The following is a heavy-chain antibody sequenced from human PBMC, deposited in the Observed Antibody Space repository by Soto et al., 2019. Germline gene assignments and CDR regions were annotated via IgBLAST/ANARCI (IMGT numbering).Heavy chain of an antibody. CDR2: ISAYNGNT. J-gene: IGHJ4*02. Sequence: ASVKVSCKASGYTFTSYGISWVRQAPGQGLEWMGWISAYNGNTNYAQKLQGRVTMTTDTSTSTAYMELRSLRSDDTAVYYCAGLKYFHSSDYLVHWGRGTRVTVSS. CDR1: GYTFTSYG. V-gene: IGHV1-18*01. D-gene: IGHD3-22*01. CDR3: AGLKYFHSSDYLVH.